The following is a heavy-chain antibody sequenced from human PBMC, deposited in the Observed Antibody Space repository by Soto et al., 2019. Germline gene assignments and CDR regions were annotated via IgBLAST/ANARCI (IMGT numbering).Heavy chain of an antibody. Sequence: QVQLQESGPGLVKPSETLSLTCTVSGASISSYYWSWIRQPPGKGLEWVGFIFHSGSTNCHPSLKSRVNFSVGTSKNQFSLKLTSVTAADTAVYYCARDQNGSPHFDYWGQGILITVSS. CDR1: GASISSYY. D-gene: IGHD1-26*01. J-gene: IGHJ4*02. V-gene: IGHV4-59*01. CDR3: ARDQNGSPHFDY. CDR2: IFHSGST.